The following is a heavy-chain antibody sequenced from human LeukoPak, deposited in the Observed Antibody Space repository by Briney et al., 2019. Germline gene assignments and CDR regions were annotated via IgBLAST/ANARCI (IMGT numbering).Heavy chain of an antibody. V-gene: IGHV1-18*01. CDR2: ISAYNGNT. J-gene: IGHJ6*03. CDR3: ADHGPVTGDYYYYMDV. Sequence: GASVKVSCKASGYSFNKYSISWVRQAPGQGLEWMGWISAYNGNTKYAQKFQGRVTMTTDTSTSTAYMELRSLRSDDTAVYYCADHGPVTGDYYYYMDVWGKGTTVTVSS. CDR1: GYSFNKYS. D-gene: IGHD7-27*01.